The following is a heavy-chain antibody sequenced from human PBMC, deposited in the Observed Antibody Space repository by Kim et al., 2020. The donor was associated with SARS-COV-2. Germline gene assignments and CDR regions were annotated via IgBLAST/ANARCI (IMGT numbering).Heavy chain of an antibody. V-gene: IGHV3-64D*06. Sequence: NGDSTDYDDSVKGRFTVSRDNSKNTLFLQMSSLRPEDSAVYYCFTRYWLGHWGQGTQVTVSS. D-gene: IGHD2-21*01. CDR3: FTRYWLGH. CDR2: NGDST. J-gene: IGHJ4*02.